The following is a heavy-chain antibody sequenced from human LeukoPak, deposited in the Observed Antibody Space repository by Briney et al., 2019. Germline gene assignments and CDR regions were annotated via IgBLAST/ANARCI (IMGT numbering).Heavy chain of an antibody. CDR2: INPNGGGT. Sequence: ASVKVSCKASGYTFTGYYILWVRQVPGQGLEWMGSINPNGGGTNYAQKFQGRVALTRDKSISTAYMELSRLKSDDTAVYYCASVSPTCNYFDSWGQGTLVTVSS. D-gene: IGHD2/OR15-2a*01. CDR1: GYTFTGYY. J-gene: IGHJ4*02. CDR3: ASVSPTCNYFDS. V-gene: IGHV1-2*02.